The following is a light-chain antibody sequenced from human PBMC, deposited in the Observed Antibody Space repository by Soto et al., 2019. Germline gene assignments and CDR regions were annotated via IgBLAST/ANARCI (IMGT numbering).Light chain of an antibody. CDR1: SSDVGGYNY. J-gene: IGLJ1*01. CDR3: SSYTSSSTRV. Sequence: QSALTQPASVSGSPGQSITISCTGTSSDVGGYNYVSWYQQHPGKAPKLMICEVNNRPSGVSNRFSGSKSGNTASLTISGLQAEDEGDYYYSSYTSSSTRVFGTGTKLTVL. CDR2: EVN. V-gene: IGLV2-14*01.